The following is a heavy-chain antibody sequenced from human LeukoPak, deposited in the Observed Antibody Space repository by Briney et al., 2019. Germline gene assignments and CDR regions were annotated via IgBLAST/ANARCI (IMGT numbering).Heavy chain of an antibody. CDR3: ARILTYSYGPDY. J-gene: IGHJ4*02. CDR2: IKEDESEI. Sequence: PGGSLRLSCAASGFSFSSSWMTWVRQAPGKGLEWVANIKEDESEIYYVDSVKGRFTASRDNAKNSLYLQMNSLRAEDTAVYYCARILTYSYGPDYWGQGILVTVSS. CDR1: GFSFSSSW. D-gene: IGHD5-18*01. V-gene: IGHV3-7*01.